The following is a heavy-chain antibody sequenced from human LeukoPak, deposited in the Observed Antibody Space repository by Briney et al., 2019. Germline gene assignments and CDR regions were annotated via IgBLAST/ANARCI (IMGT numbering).Heavy chain of an antibody. V-gene: IGHV1-2*02. CDR1: GYTFTGYY. CDR2: INPNSGGT. CDR3: ARDFSPYHAFDI. D-gene: IGHD2-2*02. J-gene: IGHJ3*02. Sequence: RASVKVSCKASGYTFTGYYMHWVRQAPGQGLEWMGWINPNSGGTNYAQKFQGRVTMTRDTSISTAYMELSRLRSDDTAVYYCARDFSPYHAFDIWGQGTMVTVSS.